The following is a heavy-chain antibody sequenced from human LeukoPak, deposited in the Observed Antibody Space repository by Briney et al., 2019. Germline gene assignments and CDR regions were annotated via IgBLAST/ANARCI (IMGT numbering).Heavy chain of an antibody. J-gene: IGHJ4*02. CDR2: IIPSLDIP. Sequence: SVKVSCKASGDTFSRYAISWVRQASGQGLEWMGRIIPSLDIPNYPQKFQGRVTITADKSTSTAYMEVRSLGSEDTAVYYCARSVGGATTPRFDYWGQGTLVTVSS. CDR3: ARSVGGATTPRFDY. V-gene: IGHV1-69*04. D-gene: IGHD1-26*01. CDR1: GDTFSRYA.